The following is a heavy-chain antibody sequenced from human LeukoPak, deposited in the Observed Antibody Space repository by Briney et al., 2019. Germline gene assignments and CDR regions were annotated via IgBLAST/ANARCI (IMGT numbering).Heavy chain of an antibody. D-gene: IGHD2-2*01. CDR2: INPNSGGT. CDR3: AREVSGYCSSTSCSTQFDY. J-gene: IGHJ4*02. V-gene: IGHV1-2*02. CDR1: GYTFTGYY. Sequence: GASVKVSCKASGYTFTGYYMHWVRQAPGQGLEWMGWINPNSGGTNYAQKFQGRVTMTRDTSISTAYMELSRLRSDDTAVYYCAREVSGYCSSTSCSTQFDYWGQGTLVTVSS.